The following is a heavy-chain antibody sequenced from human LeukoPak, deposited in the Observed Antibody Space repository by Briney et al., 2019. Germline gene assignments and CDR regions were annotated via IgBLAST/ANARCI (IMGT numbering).Heavy chain of an antibody. V-gene: IGHV1-46*01. CDR1: GYTFTNYY. CDR2: INPSGGRT. D-gene: IGHD6-13*01. CDR3: ARGPYSSSWDEDY. J-gene: IGHJ4*02. Sequence: GASVKVSCKASGYTFTNYYMHWVRQAPGQGLEWMGIINPSGGRTSYAQNFQGRVTMTRDTSTSTIYMEVSSLRSEDTAVYYCARGPYSSSWDEDYWGQGTLVTVSS.